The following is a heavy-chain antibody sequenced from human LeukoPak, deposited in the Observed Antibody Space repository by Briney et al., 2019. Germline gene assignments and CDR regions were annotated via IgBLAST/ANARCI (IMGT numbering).Heavy chain of an antibody. V-gene: IGHV3-30*02. CDR3: AKSRPAVTTRVYYFDY. D-gene: IGHD4-17*01. CDR1: GFTFSSYG. CDR2: IRYDGSNK. Sequence: LVESGGGVVQPGGSLRLSCAASGFTFSSYGMHWVRQAPGKGLEWVAFIRYDGSNKYYADSVKGRFTISRDNSKNTLYLQMNSLRAEDTAVYYCAKSRPAVTTRVYYFDYWGQGTLVTVSS. J-gene: IGHJ4*02.